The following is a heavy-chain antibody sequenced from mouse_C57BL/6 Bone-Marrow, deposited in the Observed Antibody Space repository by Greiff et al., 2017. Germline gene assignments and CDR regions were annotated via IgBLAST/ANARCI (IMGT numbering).Heavy chain of an antibody. CDR2: ISSGSSTI. CDR3: AGVEWLCAY. V-gene: IGHV5-17*01. Sequence: EVQGVESGGGLVQPGGSLKLSCAASGFTFSAYGMHWVRQAPAKGLAWVAYISSGSSTIYSADTVKGRFPISRDNAKHTLFLQMTSRRAEDTARYYCAGVEWLCAYWGQGTLVTVSA. CDR1: GFTFSAYG. J-gene: IGHJ3*01.